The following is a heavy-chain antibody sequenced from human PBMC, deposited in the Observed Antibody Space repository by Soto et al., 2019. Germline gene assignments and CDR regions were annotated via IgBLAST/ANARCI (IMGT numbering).Heavy chain of an antibody. CDR3: TRDPGYYDSSGYYGY. J-gene: IGHJ4*02. CDR2: IRSKAYGGTT. V-gene: IGHV3-49*03. D-gene: IGHD3-22*01. CDR1: GFTFGDNA. Sequence: EVQLVESGGGLVQPGRSLRLSCTASGFTFGDNAMSWFRQAPGKGLEWVGFIRSKAYGGTTEYAASVKGRFTISRDDSKSIAYLQMNSLKTEDTAVYYCTRDPGYYDSSGYYGYWGQGTLVTVSS.